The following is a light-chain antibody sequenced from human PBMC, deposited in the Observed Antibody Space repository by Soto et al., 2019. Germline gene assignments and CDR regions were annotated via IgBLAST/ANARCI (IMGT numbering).Light chain of an antibody. CDR2: DAS. CDR3: QQYNNLPPWT. V-gene: IGKV3-15*01. J-gene: IGKJ1*01. CDR1: QSVSIS. Sequence: EVVLTQSPATLSVSPGERATLSCRASQSVSISLAWFQQKPGQAPRLLISDASTRATGIPARFSGSGSGTEFTLTISSLQSEDFAVYYCQQYNNLPPWTFGQGTKV.